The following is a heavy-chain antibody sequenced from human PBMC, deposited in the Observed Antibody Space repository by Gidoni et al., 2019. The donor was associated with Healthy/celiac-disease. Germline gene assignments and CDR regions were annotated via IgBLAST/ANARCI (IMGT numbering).Heavy chain of an antibody. V-gene: IGHV3-23*01. D-gene: IGHD6-13*01. CDR3: AKVRSSIAAAGTSGFDY. Sequence: TYYADSVKGRFTISRDNSKNTLYLQMNSLRAEDTAVYYCAKVRSSIAAAGTSGFDYWGQGTLVTVSS. J-gene: IGHJ4*02. CDR2: T.